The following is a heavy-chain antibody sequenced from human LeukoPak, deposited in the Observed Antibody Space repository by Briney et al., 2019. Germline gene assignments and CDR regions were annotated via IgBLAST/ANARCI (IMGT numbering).Heavy chain of an antibody. CDR3: ASGQKSNYYYYGMDV. Sequence: PSETLSLTCTVSGGSISSGGFYWGWIRQRQGKDLEWVGYIYYTGSTYYNPSLKRRVTISVDRSKNQFSLKLSSVTAADTAVYYCASGQKSNYYYYGMDVWGQGTTVTVS. CDR1: GGSISSGGFY. CDR2: IYYTGST. J-gene: IGHJ6*02. V-gene: IGHV4-31*03.